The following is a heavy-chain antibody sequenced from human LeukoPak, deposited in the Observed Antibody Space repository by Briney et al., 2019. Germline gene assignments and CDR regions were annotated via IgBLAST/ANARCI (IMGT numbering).Heavy chain of an antibody. CDR2: IKSKTDGGTT. CDR3: STITWGLG. D-gene: IGHD3-16*01. Sequence: MPGGSLRLFCAASGFTVSSNYMSWVRQAPGKGLEWVGRIKSKTDGGTTDYAAPVKGRFTISRDDSKNTLYLQMNSLKTEDTAIYYCSTITWGLGWGQGTLVTVSS. V-gene: IGHV3-15*01. J-gene: IGHJ4*02. CDR1: GFTVSSNY.